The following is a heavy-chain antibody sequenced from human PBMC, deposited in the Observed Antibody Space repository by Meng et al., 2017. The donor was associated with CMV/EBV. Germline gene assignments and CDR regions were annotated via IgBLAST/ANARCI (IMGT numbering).Heavy chain of an antibody. D-gene: IGHD6-13*01. CDR1: GYTFTSYG. V-gene: IGHV1-18*01. Sequence: ASVKVSCKASGYTFTSYGISWVRQAPGQGLEWMGWISVYNGNTNYAQKFQGRVTMTTDTSTSTAYMELRSLRSDDTAVYYCARDRAAAGSYYYYYGMDVWGQGTAVTVSS. CDR2: ISVYNGNT. J-gene: IGHJ6*02. CDR3: ARDRAAAGSYYYYYGMDV.